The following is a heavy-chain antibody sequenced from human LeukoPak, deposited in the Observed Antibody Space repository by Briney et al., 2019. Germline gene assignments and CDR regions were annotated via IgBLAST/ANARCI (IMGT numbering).Heavy chain of an antibody. J-gene: IGHJ4*02. CDR1: GFTFSSYA. Sequence: GGSLRLSCAASGFTFSSYAMSWVRQAPGKGLEWVSAISGSGGSTYYADSVKGRFTISRGNSKNTLYLQMNSLRAEDKAVYYCAKGRGLGYCSSTSCERPTYYFDYWGQGTLVTVSS. CDR2: ISGSGGST. D-gene: IGHD2-2*01. V-gene: IGHV3-23*01. CDR3: AKGRGLGYCSSTSCERPTYYFDY.